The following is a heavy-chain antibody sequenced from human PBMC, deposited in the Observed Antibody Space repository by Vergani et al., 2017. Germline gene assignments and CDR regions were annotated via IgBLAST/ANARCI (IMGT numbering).Heavy chain of an antibody. Sequence: QVQLQQWGAGLLKPSETLSLTCAVYGGSFSGYYWSWIRQPPGNGLEWIGEINHSGSTNYNPSLKSRVTISVDTSKNQFSLKVRYVTAADTAVYYCARAIRTSPPNYYDYMDVWGKXP. D-gene: IGHD2-2*01. CDR3: ARAIRTSPPNYYDYMDV. V-gene: IGHV4-34*01. CDR2: INHSGST. CDR1: GGSFSGYY. J-gene: IGHJ6*03.